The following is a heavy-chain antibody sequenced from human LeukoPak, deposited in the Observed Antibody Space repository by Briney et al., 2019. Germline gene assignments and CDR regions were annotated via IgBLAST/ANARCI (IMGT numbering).Heavy chain of an antibody. V-gene: IGHV1-18*01. D-gene: IGHD2-2*01. CDR3: ARKGYCSSTSCYAVLGIAAAGTYYYYGMDV. CDR2: ISAYNGNT. CDR1: GYTFTSYG. Sequence: ASVKVSCKASGYTFTSYGISWVRQAPGQGLEWMGWISAYNGNTNYAQKLQGRVTMTTDTSTSTAYMELRSLRSDDTAVYYCARKGYCSSTSCYAVLGIAAAGTYYYYGMDVWGQGTTVTVSS. J-gene: IGHJ6*02.